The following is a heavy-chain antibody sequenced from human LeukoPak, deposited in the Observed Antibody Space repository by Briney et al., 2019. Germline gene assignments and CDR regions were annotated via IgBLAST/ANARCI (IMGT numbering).Heavy chain of an antibody. CDR1: GFSFSSHA. CDR3: AKEGRYGDYQPTYYFDY. CDR2: ISGSGGST. Sequence: PGGSLRLSCAASGFSFSSHAMSWVRQAPGKGLEWVSGISGSGGSTYYADSVKGRFTISRDNSKNTLYLQMNSLRAEDTAVYYCAKEGRYGDYQPTYYFDYWGQGTLVTVSS. D-gene: IGHD4-17*01. J-gene: IGHJ4*02. V-gene: IGHV3-23*01.